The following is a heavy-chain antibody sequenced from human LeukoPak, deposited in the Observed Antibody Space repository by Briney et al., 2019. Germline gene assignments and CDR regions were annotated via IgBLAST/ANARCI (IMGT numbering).Heavy chain of an antibody. CDR1: VYTFSSFG. CDR3: AREKVIVGDYYYYMDV. D-gene: IGHD3-22*01. V-gene: IGHV1-18*01. J-gene: IGHJ6*03. Sequence: ASEKVSCKSPVYTFSSFGISWGRQGPRHGVEWIGGSSAYNGNTNYAQKLQGRVTMTTDTSTSTAYMELRSLRSDDTALYYCAREKVIVGDYYYYMDVWGKGTTVTVSS. CDR2: SSAYNGNT.